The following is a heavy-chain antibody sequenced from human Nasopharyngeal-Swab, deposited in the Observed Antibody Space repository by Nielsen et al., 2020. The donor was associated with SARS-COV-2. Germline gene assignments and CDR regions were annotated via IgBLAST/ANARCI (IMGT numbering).Heavy chain of an antibody. J-gene: IGHJ6*03. CDR2: IKQDGSEK. Sequence: PGKGLEWVANIKQDGSEKYYVDSVKGRFTISRDNAKNSLYLQMNSLRAEDTAVYYCARGASGYYDFWSGYYRYYYYYYMDVWGKGTTVTVSS. CDR3: ARGASGYYDFWSGYYRYYYYYYMDV. V-gene: IGHV3-7*01. D-gene: IGHD3-3*01.